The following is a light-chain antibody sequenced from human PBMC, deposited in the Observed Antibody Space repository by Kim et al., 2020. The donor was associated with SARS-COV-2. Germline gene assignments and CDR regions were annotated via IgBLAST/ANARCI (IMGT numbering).Light chain of an antibody. J-gene: IGLJ3*02. CDR2: EGS. CDR3: CSYAGSTSWV. V-gene: IGLV2-23*01. Sequence: QSALTQPASVSGSPGQSITISCTGTTSDVGSYNFVSWYQQHPGKAPKVMIYEGSKRPSGVSNRFSGSKSGNTASLTISGLQAEDEADYYCCSYAGSTSWVFGGGTQLTVL. CDR1: TSDVGSYNF.